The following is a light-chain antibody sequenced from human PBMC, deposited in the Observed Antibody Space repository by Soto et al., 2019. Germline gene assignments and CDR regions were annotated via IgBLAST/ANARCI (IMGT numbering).Light chain of an antibody. Sequence: EIVLTQSPATLSLSPGERATLSCRASQSVSSYLAWYQQKPGQAPRLLIYDACYRATGIPARFSGSGSGTDFPLAIISLEPEDFAVYYCQQRSNWPPVFGGGTKVEIK. CDR1: QSVSSY. CDR3: QQRSNWPPV. CDR2: DAC. V-gene: IGKV3-11*01. J-gene: IGKJ4*01.